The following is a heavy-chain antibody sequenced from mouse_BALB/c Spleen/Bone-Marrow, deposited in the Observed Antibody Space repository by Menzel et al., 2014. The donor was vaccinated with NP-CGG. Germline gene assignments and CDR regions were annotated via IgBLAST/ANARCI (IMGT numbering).Heavy chain of an antibody. CDR2: MWSDGST. V-gene: IGHV2-6*02. J-gene: IGHJ4*01. Sequence: QVQLKESGPGLVAPSQSLSITCTVSGFSLTTYGVHWVRQPPGKGLEWLVVMWSDGSTTYNSALKSRLSISKDNSKSXFFLNKNSLQTDDTAMLYCERNLRGCVLSLRVYSMDYWCQGLSVTVPS. CDR1: GFSLTTYG. CDR3: ERNLRGCVLSLRVYSMDY. D-gene: IGHD2-10*02.